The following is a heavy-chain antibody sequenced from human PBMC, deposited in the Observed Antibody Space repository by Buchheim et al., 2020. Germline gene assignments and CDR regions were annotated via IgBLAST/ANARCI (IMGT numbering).Heavy chain of an antibody. Sequence: QVQLVQSGAEVKKPGSSVKVSCKASGGTFSSYAISWVRQAPGQGLEWMGGIIPIFGTANYAQKFQGRVTITADESTRTAYMELSSLGSEDTAVYYCARVVSYYGSGTTDYYYYMDVWGKGTT. D-gene: IGHD3-10*01. CDR2: IIPIFGTA. CDR3: ARVVSYYGSGTTDYYYYMDV. V-gene: IGHV1-69*01. J-gene: IGHJ6*03. CDR1: GGTFSSYA.